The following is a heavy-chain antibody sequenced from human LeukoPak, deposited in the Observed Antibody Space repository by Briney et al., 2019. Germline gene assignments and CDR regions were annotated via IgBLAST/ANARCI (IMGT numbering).Heavy chain of an antibody. Sequence: SETLSLTCTVSGGSISSFYWSWIRQPQGKGLEWLGYIYYSGSTNYNPSLKSRVTISVDTSKNQFSLKLSSVTAADTAVYYCARVGSGWYWGQGTLVTVSS. CDR2: IYYSGST. CDR3: ARVGSGWY. D-gene: IGHD6-19*01. V-gene: IGHV4-59*01. CDR1: GGSISSFY. J-gene: IGHJ4*02.